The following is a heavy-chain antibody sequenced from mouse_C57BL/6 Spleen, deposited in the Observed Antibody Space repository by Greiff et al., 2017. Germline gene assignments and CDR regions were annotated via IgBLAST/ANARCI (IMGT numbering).Heavy chain of an antibody. V-gene: IGHV1-5*01. CDR3: TREDGHYYGSSSAWFAY. CDR2: IYPGNSDT. D-gene: IGHD1-1*01. CDR1: GYTFTSYW. J-gene: IGHJ3*01. Sequence: EVKLQESGTVLARPGASVKMSCKTSGYTFTSYWMHWVKQRPGQGLEWIGAIYPGNSDTSYNQKFKGKAKLTAVTSASTAYMELSSLTNEDSAVYYCTREDGHYYGSSSAWFAYWGQGTLVTVSA.